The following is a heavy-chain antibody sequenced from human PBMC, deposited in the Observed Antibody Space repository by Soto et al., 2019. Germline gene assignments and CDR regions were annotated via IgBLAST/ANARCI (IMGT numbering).Heavy chain of an antibody. CDR3: AKDPREGYCSSTSCYTEAGY. CDR1: GFTFSNNG. D-gene: IGHD2-2*02. Sequence: QVQLVESGGGVVQPGRSLRLSCAASGFTFSNNGMHWVRQAPGKGLEWVADISYDGSKKYYADSVKGRFTISRDNSKNTLYLQMNSLRAEDTAVYYCAKDPREGYCSSTSCYTEAGYWGQGTLVTVSS. V-gene: IGHV3-30*18. CDR2: ISYDGSKK. J-gene: IGHJ4*02.